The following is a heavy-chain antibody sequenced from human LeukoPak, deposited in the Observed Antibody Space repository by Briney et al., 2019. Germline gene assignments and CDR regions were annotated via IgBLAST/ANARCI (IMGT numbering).Heavy chain of an antibody. V-gene: IGHV3-21*01. D-gene: IGHD3-9*01. CDR3: ARNNGLRYLGGY. CDR2: ISSSSSYI. Sequence: GGSLRLSCAASGFTFSSYSMSWVRQAPGKGLEWASSISSSSSYIYYADSVKGRFTISRDNAKNSLYLQMNSLRAEDTAVYYCARNNGLRYLGGYWGQGTLVTVSS. J-gene: IGHJ4*02. CDR1: GFTFSSYS.